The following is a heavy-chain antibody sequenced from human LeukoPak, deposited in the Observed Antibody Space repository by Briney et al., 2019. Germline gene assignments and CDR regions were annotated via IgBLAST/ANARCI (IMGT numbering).Heavy chain of an antibody. CDR2: INPNSGGT. J-gene: IGHJ4*02. CDR1: GYTFTGYY. V-gene: IGHV1-2*02. D-gene: IGHD3-16*01. Sequence: ASVKVSCKASGYTFTGYYIHWVRQAPGQGLEWMGWINPNSGGTNYAQEFQGRVTMTRDTSISTAYMELSRLRSDDTAVYYCAALPRGSLDYWGQGTLVTVSS. CDR3: AALPRGSLDY.